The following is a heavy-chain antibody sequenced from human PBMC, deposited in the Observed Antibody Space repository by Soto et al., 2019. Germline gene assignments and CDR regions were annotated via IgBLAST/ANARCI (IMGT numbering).Heavy chain of an antibody. V-gene: IGHV4-39*01. CDR1: GGSIISSSYY. CDR2: VYYSGST. CDR3: FGF. D-gene: IGHD3-10*01. J-gene: IGHJ4*02. Sequence: SGTLSLTCTVSGGSIISSSYYWGWIRQPPGKGLEWIGSVYYSGSTYDNPSLKNSLYLQMNSLRAEDTALYYCARSGEFSASDYFGFWGQGTLVTVSS.